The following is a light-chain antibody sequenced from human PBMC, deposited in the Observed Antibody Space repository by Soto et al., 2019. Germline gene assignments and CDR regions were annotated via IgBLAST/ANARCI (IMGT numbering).Light chain of an antibody. V-gene: IGLV2-14*01. CDR3: SSYTSSSTLV. CDR1: SSDVGGYNY. CDR2: EVS. J-gene: IGLJ2*01. Sequence: QSVLTQPASVSGSPGQSITISCTGTSSDVGGYNYVSWYQQQPGKAPKLMIYEVSNRPSGVSNRFSGSKSGNTASLTISGLQAEDEADYYFSSYTSSSTLVFGGGTKLTVL.